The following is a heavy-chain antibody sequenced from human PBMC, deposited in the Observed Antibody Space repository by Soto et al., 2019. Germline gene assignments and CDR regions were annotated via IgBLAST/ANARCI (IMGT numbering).Heavy chain of an antibody. Sequence: QVPVPESGPGLVKPSETLSLTCTVSGGFIGRYHWCWFRLPPGKGLEWIGYAYSNGATSYNPSLKSRITISIAASKSQFSLTVNSGTAADTAVYYCARQGFGTVQGLVDVWGQGTTVTVSS. CDR1: GGFIGRYH. V-gene: IGHV4-59*08. CDR2: AYSNGAT. CDR3: ARQGFGTVQGLVDV. J-gene: IGHJ6*02. D-gene: IGHD3-10*01.